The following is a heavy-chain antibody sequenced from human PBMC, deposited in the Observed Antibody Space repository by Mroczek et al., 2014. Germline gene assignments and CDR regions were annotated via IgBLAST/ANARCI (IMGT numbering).Heavy chain of an antibody. CDR2: IKSKTDGETT. CDR3: TTGFMVGGVGFDP. V-gene: IGHV3-15*01. CDR1: GFTFSNAW. J-gene: IGHJ5*02. D-gene: IGHD3-10*01. Sequence: ESGGGLVKPGGSLRLSCAASGFTFSNAWMSWVRQAPGKGLEWVGRIKSKTDGETTDYAAPVKGRFTISRDDSKNTLYLQMNSLKTEDTAVYYCTTGFMVGGVGFDPWGQGTLVTVSS.